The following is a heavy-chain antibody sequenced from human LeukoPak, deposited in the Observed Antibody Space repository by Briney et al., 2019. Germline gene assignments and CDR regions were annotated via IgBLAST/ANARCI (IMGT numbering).Heavy chain of an antibody. V-gene: IGHV4-4*02. CDR1: GGSISSSNW. CDR2: IYHSGST. Sequence: PSETLSLTCAVSGGSISSSNWWSWVRQPPGKGLEWIGEIYHSGSTNYNPSLKSRVTISVDKSKNQFSLKLSSVTAADTAVYYCARGPTYYYDSSGYYYGYYYYGMDVWGQGTTVTVSS. J-gene: IGHJ6*02. D-gene: IGHD3-22*01. CDR3: ARGPTYYYDSSGYYYGYYYYGMDV.